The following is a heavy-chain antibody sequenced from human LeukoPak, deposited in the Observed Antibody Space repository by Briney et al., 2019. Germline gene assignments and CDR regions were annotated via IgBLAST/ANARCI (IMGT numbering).Heavy chain of an antibody. D-gene: IGHD3-10*01. V-gene: IGHV1-2*02. Sequence: ASVKVSSKASGYSVIGYYIHWVRQAPGQGLEWMGWINPNRGDTNYAQKFQGRVTMTRDTSISTAYMELSRLRSDDTAVYYCARNIWFGESSDAFDIWGQGTMVTVSS. CDR3: ARNIWFGESSDAFDI. J-gene: IGHJ3*02. CDR1: GYSVIGYY. CDR2: INPNRGDT.